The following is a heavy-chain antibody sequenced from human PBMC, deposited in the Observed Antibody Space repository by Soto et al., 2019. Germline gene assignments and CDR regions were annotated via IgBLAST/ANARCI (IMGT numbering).Heavy chain of an antibody. D-gene: IGHD3-22*01. CDR2: ISSSSSYI. J-gene: IGHJ5*02. Sequence: EVQLVESGGGLVKPGGSLRLSCAASGFTFSSYSMNWVRQAPGKGLEWVSSISSSSSYIYYADSVKGRFTISRDNAKNSLYLQMNSLRAEDTAVYYCARDHSYDSSGYSNWFDPWGQGTLVTVSS. V-gene: IGHV3-21*01. CDR1: GFTFSSYS. CDR3: ARDHSYDSSGYSNWFDP.